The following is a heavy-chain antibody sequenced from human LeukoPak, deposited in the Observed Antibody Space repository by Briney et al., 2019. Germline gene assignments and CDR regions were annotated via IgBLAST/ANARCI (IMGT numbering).Heavy chain of an antibody. CDR1: GGSISTYY. CDR2: IYYSVST. V-gene: IGHV4-59*01. D-gene: IGHD2-8*01. CDR3: ARGINDHFDF. J-gene: IGHJ4*02. Sequence: SETLSLTCTVSGGSISTYYWTWIRQPPGKGLEWVGYIYYSVSTTYNPSLQSRVTMSVDMSKNQFSLNINSVTAADTAVYYCARGINDHFDFWGQGALVTVSS.